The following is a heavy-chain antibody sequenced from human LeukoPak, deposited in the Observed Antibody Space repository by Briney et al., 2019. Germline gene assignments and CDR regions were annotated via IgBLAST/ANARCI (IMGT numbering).Heavy chain of an antibody. D-gene: IGHD6-6*01. CDR2: ISYDGSNK. J-gene: IGHJ4*02. V-gene: IGHV3-30*04. CDR3: ASERVPSIAARRGWLYG. Sequence: GGSLRLSCAASGFTFSSYAMDCVRQAPGKGLEWVAVISYDGSNKYYADSVKGRFTISRDNSKNTLYLQMNSLRAEDTAVYYCASERVPSIAARRGWLYGRGQGTLVTVSS. CDR1: GFTFSSYA.